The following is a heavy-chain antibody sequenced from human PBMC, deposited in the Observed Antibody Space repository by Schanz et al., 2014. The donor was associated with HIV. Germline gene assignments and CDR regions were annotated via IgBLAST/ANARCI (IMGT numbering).Heavy chain of an antibody. V-gene: IGHV1-69*01. J-gene: IGHJ5*02. CDR1: GGTLTNYA. CDR3: SRAFYSDSGSFYSVDP. CDR2: IVPMLGKT. D-gene: IGHD3-10*01. Sequence: QVQLVQSGAGVKKPGSSVKVSCKPSGGTLTNYAISWVRQAPGQGLEWMGGIVPMLGKTRYAQKFQGRVTITADESMSTAYMELSSLRSEDTAVYYCSRAFYSDSGSFYSVDPWGQGTLVTVSS.